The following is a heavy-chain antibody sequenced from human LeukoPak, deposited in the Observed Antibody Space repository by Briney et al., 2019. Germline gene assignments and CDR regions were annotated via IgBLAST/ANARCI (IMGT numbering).Heavy chain of an antibody. CDR1: GFTFSSYG. D-gene: IGHD3-3*01. CDR2: ISYDGSNK. V-gene: IGHV3-30*18. J-gene: IGHJ4*02. CDR3: AKGSLYYDFWSGSHLDY. Sequence: GGSLRLSCAASGFTFSSYGMHWVRQAPGKGLEWVAVISYDGSNKYYADSVKGRFTISRDNSKNTLYLQMNSLRAEDTAVYYCAKGSLYYDFWSGSHLDYWGQGTLVTVSS.